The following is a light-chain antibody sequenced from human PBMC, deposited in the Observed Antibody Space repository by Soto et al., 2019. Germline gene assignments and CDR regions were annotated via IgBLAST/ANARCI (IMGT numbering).Light chain of an antibody. V-gene: IGKV3-20*01. CDR1: QSVTSSY. CDR2: AAS. J-gene: IGKJ4*01. Sequence: EIVLTQSPGTLSLSPGERATLSCRASQSVTSSYLAWYQQKAGQAPSLLIYAASSRATGIPDRFRGSGSGTAFTLTISRLEPEDFAVYYCQQYGDSPTFGGGTKVEIK. CDR3: QQYGDSPT.